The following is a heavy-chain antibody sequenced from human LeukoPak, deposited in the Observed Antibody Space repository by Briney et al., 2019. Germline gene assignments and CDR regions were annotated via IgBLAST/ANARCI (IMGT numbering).Heavy chain of an antibody. Sequence: SVKVSCKASGGIFSSYAISWVRQAPGQGLEWMGGIIPIFGTANYAQKFQGRVTITADESTSTAYMELSSLRSEDTAVYYCARSGGRSTILIGLDVWGKGTTVTVSS. CDR1: GGIFSSYA. CDR2: IIPIFGTA. D-gene: IGHD3-9*01. CDR3: ARSGGRSTILIGLDV. J-gene: IGHJ6*04. V-gene: IGHV1-69*13.